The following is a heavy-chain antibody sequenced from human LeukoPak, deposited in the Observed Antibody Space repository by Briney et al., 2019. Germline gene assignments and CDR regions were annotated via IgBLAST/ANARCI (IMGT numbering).Heavy chain of an antibody. CDR3: ARAYSNGWPFDW. J-gene: IGHJ4*02. CDR2: IYSGGST. CDR1: GFTFSSYW. D-gene: IGHD6-19*01. V-gene: IGHV3-66*01. Sequence: GGSLRLSCAASGFTFSSYWMSWVRQAPGKGLEWVSVIYSGGSTYYADSVKGRFTISRDNAKNSLYLQMNSLRAEDTAVYYCARAYSNGWPFDWWGQGTLVTVSS.